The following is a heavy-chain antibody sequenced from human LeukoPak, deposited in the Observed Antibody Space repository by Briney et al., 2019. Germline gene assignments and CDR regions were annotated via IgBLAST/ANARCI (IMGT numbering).Heavy chain of an antibody. Sequence: PGGSLRLSCAASGFTFSSYAMHWVRQAPGKRLEWLGRIKSNSAGGTTEFAAPVKGRFSISRDDSKDTVFLEMNSLKTEDTAVYYCSADIFYWGQGTLVTVSS. CDR1: GFTFSSYA. J-gene: IGHJ4*02. D-gene: IGHD3-9*01. CDR3: SADIFY. CDR2: IKSNSAGGTT. V-gene: IGHV3-15*01.